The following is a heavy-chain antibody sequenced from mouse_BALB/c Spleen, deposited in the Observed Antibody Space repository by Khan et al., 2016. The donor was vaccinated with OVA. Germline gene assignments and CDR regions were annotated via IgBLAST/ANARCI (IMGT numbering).Heavy chain of an antibody. CDR3: ARDEYYGYWYFDV. CDR2: LYYSGIF. J-gene: IGHJ1*01. D-gene: IGHD1-1*01. Sequence: EVQLQESGPGLVKPSQTVSLTCTVTGISITTRNYRWSWLRQFPGHELEWIGYLYYSGIFTYNPSLTSPATITRDTSKNQFFLEMNSLTAEDTATYYCARDEYYGYWYFDVWGAGTTVTVSS. V-gene: IGHV3-5*02. CDR1: GISITTRNYR.